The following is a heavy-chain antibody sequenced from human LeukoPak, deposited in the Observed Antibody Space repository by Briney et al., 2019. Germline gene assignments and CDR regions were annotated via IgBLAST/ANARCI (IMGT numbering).Heavy chain of an antibody. CDR3: ARGPGGYYYYGMDV. CDR2: INHSGST. D-gene: IGHD7-27*01. CDR1: GGSFSGYY. Sequence: SETLSLTCAVYGGSFSGYYWSWIRQPPGKGLEWIGEINHSGSTNYNPSLKSRVTISVDTSKNQFSLKLSSVTAADTAVYYCARGPGGYYYYGMDVWGQGTTVIVSS. V-gene: IGHV4-34*01. J-gene: IGHJ6*02.